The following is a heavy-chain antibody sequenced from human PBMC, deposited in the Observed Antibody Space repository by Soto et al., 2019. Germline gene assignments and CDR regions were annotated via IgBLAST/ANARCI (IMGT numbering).Heavy chain of an antibody. J-gene: IGHJ5*02. D-gene: IGHD2-21*02. CDR3: ASHPSDFWFDP. CDR2: IYYSGST. CDR1: GGSISSSSYF. V-gene: IGHV4-39*01. Sequence: QLQLQESGPGLVKPSETLSLTCTVSGGSISSSSYFWGWIRQPPGKGLEWIGSIYYSGSTYYNPSLKTRXTXSXDTSKNQSSLKLSPVTAADTAGYYCASHPSDFWFDPWGQGTLVTVSS.